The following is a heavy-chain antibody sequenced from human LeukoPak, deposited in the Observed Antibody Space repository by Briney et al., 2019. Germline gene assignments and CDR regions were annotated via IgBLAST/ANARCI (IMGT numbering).Heavy chain of an antibody. CDR1: GGSISSYY. D-gene: IGHD2-15*01. V-gene: IGHV4-4*07. CDR3: ARDNPYCSGGSCYSFRWFDP. CDR2: IYTSGST. Sequence: SETLSLTCTVSGGSISSYYWSWIQQPAGKGLEWVGRIYTSGSTNYNPSLKSRVTMSVDTSKNQFSLKLSSVTAADTAVYYCARDNPYCSGGSCYSFRWFDPWGQGTLVTVSS. J-gene: IGHJ5*02.